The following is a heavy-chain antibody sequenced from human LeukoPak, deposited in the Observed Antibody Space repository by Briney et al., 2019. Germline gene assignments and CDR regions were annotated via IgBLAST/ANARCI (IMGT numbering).Heavy chain of an antibody. Sequence: SETLSLTCTVSGYSISSGYCWGCIRQSPGKGLDWIGSICHSGATHYNPSLKSRVTISGDTSKNQFSVKLTSLTAADTAVYYCARAIVRGYNWFDPWGQGTLDSVSS. V-gene: IGHV4-38-2*02. CDR2: ICHSGAT. CDR1: GYSISSGYC. J-gene: IGHJ5*02. CDR3: ARAIVRGYNWFDP. D-gene: IGHD3-10*02.